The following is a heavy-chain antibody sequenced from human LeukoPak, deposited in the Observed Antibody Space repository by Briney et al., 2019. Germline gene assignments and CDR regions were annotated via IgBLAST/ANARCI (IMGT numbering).Heavy chain of an antibody. Sequence: GRSLRLSCAASGFTFSSYGMHWVRQAPGKGLEWVAVIWYDGSNKYYADSVKGRFTISRDNSKNTLYLQMNGLRAEDTAVYYCARSGLFYGSGSHFDYWGQGTLVTVSS. CDR3: ARSGLFYGSGSHFDY. CDR2: IWYDGSNK. V-gene: IGHV3-33*01. J-gene: IGHJ4*02. D-gene: IGHD3-10*01. CDR1: GFTFSSYG.